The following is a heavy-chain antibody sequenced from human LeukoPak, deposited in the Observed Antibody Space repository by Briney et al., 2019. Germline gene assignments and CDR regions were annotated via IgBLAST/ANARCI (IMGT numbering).Heavy chain of an antibody. CDR2: IRYDGSNK. J-gene: IGHJ5*02. V-gene: IGHV3-30*02. CDR3: AKDYSKTSYYGSGTYYRPNWFDP. CDR1: EFTFNSYG. Sequence: PGGSLRLSCAASEFTFNSYGMHWVRQAPGKGLEWVAFIRYDGSNKYYADSVKGRFTISRDNSEHTLYLQMNSLRAEDTAVYYCAKDYSKTSYYGSGTYYRPNWFDPWGQGTLVTVSS. D-gene: IGHD3-10*01.